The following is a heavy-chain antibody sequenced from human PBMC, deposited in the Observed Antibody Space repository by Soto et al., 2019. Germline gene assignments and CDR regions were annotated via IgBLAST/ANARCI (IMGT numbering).Heavy chain of an antibody. CDR1: GGTFSSYA. V-gene: IGHV1-69*13. CDR3: ASRITIFGVVIPSYYYYGMDV. Sequence: SVKVSCKASGGTFSSYAISWVRQAPGQGLEWMGGVIPIFGTANYAQKFQGRVTITADESTSTAYMELSSLRSEDTAVYYCASRITIFGVVIPSYYYYGMDVWGQGTTVTVSS. CDR2: VIPIFGTA. J-gene: IGHJ6*02. D-gene: IGHD3-3*01.